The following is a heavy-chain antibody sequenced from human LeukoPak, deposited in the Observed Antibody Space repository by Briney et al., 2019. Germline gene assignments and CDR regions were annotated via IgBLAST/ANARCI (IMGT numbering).Heavy chain of an antibody. D-gene: IGHD4-11*01. CDR3: AREGDYSNYRRTSTLDY. J-gene: IGHJ4*02. CDR2: INHSGST. V-gene: IGHV4-34*01. CDR1: GGSFSGYY. Sequence: PSETLSLTCAVYGGSFSGYYWSWIRQPPGKGLEWIGEINHSGSTNYNPSLKSRVTISVDTSKNQFSLKLSSGTAADTAVYYCAREGDYSNYRRTSTLDYWGQGTLVTVSS.